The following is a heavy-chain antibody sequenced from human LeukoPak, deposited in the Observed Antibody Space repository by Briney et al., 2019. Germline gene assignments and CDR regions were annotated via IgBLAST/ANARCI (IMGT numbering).Heavy chain of an antibody. J-gene: IGHJ4*02. CDR2: IYHSGST. D-gene: IGHD3-10*01. V-gene: IGHV4-30-2*01. Sequence: KSSETLSLTCTVSGGSISSGGYYWSWIRQPPGKGLEWIGYIYHSGSTNYNPSLKSRVTISVDTSKNQFSLKLSSVTAADTAVYYCARHVAGSGSYAIFDYWGQGTLVTVSS. CDR1: GGSISSGGYY. CDR3: ARHVAGSGSYAIFDY.